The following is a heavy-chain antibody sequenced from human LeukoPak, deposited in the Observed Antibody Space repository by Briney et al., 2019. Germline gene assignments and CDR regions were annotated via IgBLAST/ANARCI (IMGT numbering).Heavy chain of an antibody. CDR3: ARVTSVTTAFDY. CDR2: IIPIFGTA. D-gene: IGHD4-17*01. CDR1: GGTFSSYA. V-gene: IGHV1-69*01. Sequence: GASVKVSCKASGGTFSSYAISWVRQAPGQGLEWMGGIIPIFGTANYAQKFQGRVTITADESTSTAYMELSSLKSEDTAVYYCARVTSVTTAFDYWGQGTLVTVSS. J-gene: IGHJ4*02.